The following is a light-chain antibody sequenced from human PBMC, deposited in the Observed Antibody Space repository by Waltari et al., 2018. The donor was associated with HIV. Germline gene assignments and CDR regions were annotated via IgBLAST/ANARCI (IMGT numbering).Light chain of an antibody. CDR2: DAS. CDR3: CSYAGSYTWV. J-gene: IGLJ3*02. CDR1: SSDVGGYNY. V-gene: IGLV2-11*01. Sequence: QSALTQPRSVSGSPGQSVTISCTGTSSDVGGYNYVSWYQQHPGKAPKPMIYDASKRPSACPDRFSCSKSGNTASLTISGLQAEDEAEYYCCSYAGSYTWVFGGGTKLTVL.